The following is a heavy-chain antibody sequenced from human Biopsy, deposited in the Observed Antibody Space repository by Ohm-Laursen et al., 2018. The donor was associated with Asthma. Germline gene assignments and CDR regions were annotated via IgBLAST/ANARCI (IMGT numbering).Heavy chain of an antibody. J-gene: IGHJ4*02. CDR3: ARGDSSGWSHYYFDY. D-gene: IGHD6-19*01. V-gene: IGHV3-30*14. Sequence: SLRLSCAASGFTFSSYAMHWVRQAPGKGLEWVAVISYDGSNKYYADSVKGRFTISRDFSKNTLHLQMHSLRVEDTAVYYCARGDSSGWSHYYFDYWGQGTLVTVSS. CDR2: ISYDGSNK. CDR1: GFTFSSYA.